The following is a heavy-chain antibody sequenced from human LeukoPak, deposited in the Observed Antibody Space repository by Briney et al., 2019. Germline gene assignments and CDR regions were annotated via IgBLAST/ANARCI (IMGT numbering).Heavy chain of an antibody. CDR3: ASGAYCGGDCYLYFDY. V-gene: IGHV1-18*01. CDR2: ISTYNGNT. CDR1: GYTFTSHG. D-gene: IGHD2-21*02. J-gene: IGHJ4*02. Sequence: ASVKVSCKASGYTFTSHGISWVRQAPGQGLEWMGWISTYNGNTNYAQKLQGRVSMTTDTSTSTAYMELSSLRSEDTAVYYCASGAYCGGDCYLYFDYWGQGTLVTVSS.